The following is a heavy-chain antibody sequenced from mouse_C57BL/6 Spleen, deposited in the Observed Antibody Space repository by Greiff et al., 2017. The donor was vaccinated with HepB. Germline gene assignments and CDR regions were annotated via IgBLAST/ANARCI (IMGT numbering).Heavy chain of an antibody. CDR3: ARSYYSNYAGFAY. D-gene: IGHD2-5*01. J-gene: IGHJ3*01. CDR2: ISSGSSTI. CDR1: GFTFSDYG. Sequence: EVQRVESGGGLVKPGGSLKLSCAASGFTFSDYGMHWVRQAPEKGLEWVAYISSGSSTIYYADTVKGRCTISRDNAKNTLFLQMTSLRSEDTAMYYCARSYYSNYAGFAYWGQGTLVTVSA. V-gene: IGHV5-17*01.